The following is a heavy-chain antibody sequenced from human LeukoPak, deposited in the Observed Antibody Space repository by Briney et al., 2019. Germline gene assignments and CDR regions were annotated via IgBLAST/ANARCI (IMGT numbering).Heavy chain of an antibody. Sequence: GGSLRLSCAASGFTFNTYAMSWVRQAPGKGLEWVSGISGSGGSTYYADSVKGRFIISRYNSKNTLYLQMTSLRAEDTAVYYCAKDFESGDYFDYWGQGTLVTVSS. J-gene: IGHJ4*02. D-gene: IGHD3-10*01. V-gene: IGHV3-23*01. CDR1: GFTFNTYA. CDR3: AKDFESGDYFDY. CDR2: ISGSGGST.